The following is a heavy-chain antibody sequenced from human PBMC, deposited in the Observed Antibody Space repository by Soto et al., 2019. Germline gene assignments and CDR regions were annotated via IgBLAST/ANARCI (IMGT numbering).Heavy chain of an antibody. CDR3: AYGGNSSSLYYYYYGMDG. CDR1: GFTFSSYA. Sequence: PGGSLRLSCAASGFTFSSYAMSWVRQAPGKGLEWVSAISGSGGSTYYADSVKGRFTISRDNSKNTLYLQMNSLRAEDTAVYYCAYGGNSSSLYYYYYGMDGWGQGTTVTVSS. J-gene: IGHJ6*02. V-gene: IGHV3-23*01. D-gene: IGHD3-16*01. CDR2: ISGSGGST.